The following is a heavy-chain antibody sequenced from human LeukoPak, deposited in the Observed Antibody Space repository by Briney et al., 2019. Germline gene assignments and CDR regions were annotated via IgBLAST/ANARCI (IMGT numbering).Heavy chain of an antibody. Sequence: GGSLRLSCAASGFTFSSYSMNWVRQAPGEGLEWVSSISSSSSYIYYADSVKGRFTISRDNAKNSLYLQMNSLRAEDTAVYYCARDMGAYYMDVWGKGTTVTVSS. J-gene: IGHJ6*03. D-gene: IGHD3-16*01. CDR2: ISSSSSYI. V-gene: IGHV3-21*01. CDR3: ARDMGAYYMDV. CDR1: GFTFSSYS.